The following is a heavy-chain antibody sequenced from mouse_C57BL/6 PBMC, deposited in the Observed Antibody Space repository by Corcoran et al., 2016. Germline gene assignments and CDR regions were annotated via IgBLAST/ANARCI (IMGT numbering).Heavy chain of an antibody. CDR2: IDPEDGDT. J-gene: IGHJ2*01. CDR3: TTRDMCYRNYLDY. CDR1: GFNIKDYY. Sequence: EVQLQQYGTELVRQGASDKLSCTASGFNIKDYYMHWVKQRPEQGLGWIGRIDPEDGDTEYAAKFQGKAKMTPDTSSNTAYLQLSSLTSEDTAVYYCTTRDMCYRNYLDYWGQGTTFTVSS. V-gene: IGHV14-1*01. D-gene: IGHD1-3*01.